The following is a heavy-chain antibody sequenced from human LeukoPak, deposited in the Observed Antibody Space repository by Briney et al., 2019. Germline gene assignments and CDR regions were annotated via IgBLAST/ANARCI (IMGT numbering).Heavy chain of an antibody. CDR3: ARYYYDSSGYYYFDY. Sequence: PGGSLRLSCAASGFRFSDYWMNWIRQAPGKGLEWVSYSSSSGSTIYYAASVKGRFTISRDNAKNSLYLQMNSLRTEDTAVYSCARYYYDSSGYYYFDYWGQGTLVTVSS. D-gene: IGHD3-22*01. CDR1: GFRFSDYW. CDR2: SSSSGSTI. J-gene: IGHJ4*02. V-gene: IGHV3-11*01.